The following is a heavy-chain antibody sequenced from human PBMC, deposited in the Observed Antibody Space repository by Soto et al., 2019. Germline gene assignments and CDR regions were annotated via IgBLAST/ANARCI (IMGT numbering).Heavy chain of an antibody. Sequence: GGSLRLSCAASGFTFSSYGMHWVRQAPGKGLEWVAVISYDGSNKYYADSVKGRFTISRDNSKNTLYLQMNSLRAEDTAVYYCAKADRFLEWLLDYWGQGTLVTVSS. J-gene: IGHJ4*02. CDR1: GFTFSSYG. V-gene: IGHV3-30*18. CDR2: ISYDGSNK. CDR3: AKADRFLEWLLDY. D-gene: IGHD3-3*01.